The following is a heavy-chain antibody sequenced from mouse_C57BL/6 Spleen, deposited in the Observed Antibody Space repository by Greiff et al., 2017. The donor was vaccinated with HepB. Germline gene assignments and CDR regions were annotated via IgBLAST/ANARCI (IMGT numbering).Heavy chain of an antibody. V-gene: IGHV1-75*01. CDR1: GYTFTDYY. D-gene: IGHD2-2*01. Sequence: VKLQESGPELVKPGASVKISCKASGYTFTDYYINWVKQRPGQGLEWIGWIFPGSGSTYYNEKFKGKATLTVDKSSSTAYMLLSSLTSEDSAVYFCLSGGGYDGYYFDYWGQGTTLTVSS. J-gene: IGHJ2*01. CDR3: LSGGGYDGYYFDY. CDR2: IFPGSGST.